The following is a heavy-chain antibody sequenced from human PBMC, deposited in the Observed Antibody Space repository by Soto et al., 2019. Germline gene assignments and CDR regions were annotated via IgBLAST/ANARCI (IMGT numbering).Heavy chain of an antibody. CDR3: ARGLGQATVVPRPYYYGMDV. V-gene: IGHV4-34*01. J-gene: IGHJ6*02. CDR2: INHSGST. CDR1: GGSFSGYY. Sequence: SETLSLTCAVYGGSFSGYYWSWIRQPPGKGLEWIGEINHSGSTNYNPSLKSRVTISVDTSKNQFSLKLSSVTAADTAVYYCARGLGQATVVPRPYYYGMDVWGQGTTVTVSS. D-gene: IGHD4-17*01.